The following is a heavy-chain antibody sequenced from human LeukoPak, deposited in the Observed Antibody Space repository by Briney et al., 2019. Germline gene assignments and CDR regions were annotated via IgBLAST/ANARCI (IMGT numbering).Heavy chain of an antibody. CDR1: GGSFSGYY. V-gene: IGHV4-34*01. J-gene: IGHJ6*02. CDR3: ARALSPYYYYYGMDV. Sequence: SETLSLTCAVYGGSFSGYYWSWIRQPPGKGLEWIGEINHSGSTNYNPSLKSRVTISVDTSKNQFSLKLSSVTAADTAVYYCARALSPYYYYYGMDVWGQGTLVTVSS. CDR2: INHSGST. D-gene: IGHD2-2*01.